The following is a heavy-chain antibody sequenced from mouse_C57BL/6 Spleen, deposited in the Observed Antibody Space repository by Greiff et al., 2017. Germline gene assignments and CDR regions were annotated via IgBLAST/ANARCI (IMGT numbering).Heavy chain of an antibody. CDR3: ARSLLF. CDR1: GYTFTDYY. J-gene: IGHJ2*01. D-gene: IGHD2-1*01. V-gene: IGHV1-26*01. CDR2: INPNNGGT. Sequence: EVQLQQSGPELVKPGASVKISCKASGYTFTDYYMNWVKQSHGKSLEWIGDINPNNGGTSYNQKFKGKATLTVDKSSSTAYMELRSLTSEDSAVYYWARSLLFWGQGTTLTVSS.